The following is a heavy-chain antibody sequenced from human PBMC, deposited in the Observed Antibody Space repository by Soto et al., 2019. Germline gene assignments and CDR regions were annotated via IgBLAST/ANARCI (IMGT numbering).Heavy chain of an antibody. J-gene: IGHJ6*02. V-gene: IGHV5-51*01. Sequence: LGESLKISCKGSGYSFTSYWIGWVRQMPGKGLEWMGIIYPGDSDTRYSPSFQGQVTISADKSISTAYLQWSSLKASDTAMYYCAGLETAGTETIYYYYGMDVWGQGTTGTVSS. D-gene: IGHD6-13*01. CDR2: IYPGDSDT. CDR3: AGLETAGTETIYYYYGMDV. CDR1: GYSFTSYW.